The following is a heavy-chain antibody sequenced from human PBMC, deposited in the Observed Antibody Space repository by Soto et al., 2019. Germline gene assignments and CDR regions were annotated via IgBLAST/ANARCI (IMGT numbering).Heavy chain of an antibody. Sequence: QVQLVQSGAEVKKPGSSVKVSCKAYGGTFSSYAISWVRQATGKGLEWMGGIIPIFGTANYAQKFQGRVTITADESTSTSYMELSSQRSEDTAVYYCAVTVTTHYGMDVWGQVTTVTVSS. D-gene: IGHD4-17*01. J-gene: IGHJ6*02. CDR2: IIPIFGTA. CDR1: GGTFSSYA. CDR3: AVTVTTHYGMDV. V-gene: IGHV1-69*01.